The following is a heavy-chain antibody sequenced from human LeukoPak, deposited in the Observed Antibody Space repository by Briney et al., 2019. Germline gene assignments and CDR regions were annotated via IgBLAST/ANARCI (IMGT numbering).Heavy chain of an antibody. Sequence: GGSLRLSCAASGFTFSSSGMHWDRQAPGKGLEWVAVIWHDGSNKYYTDSVVGRFTISRDNSKNTVYLQMNSLRVDDTAVYYCAKDRSDCSTTSCWAHIDYWGQGTLVTVSS. V-gene: IGHV3-33*06. CDR1: GFTFSSSG. CDR3: AKDRSDCSTTSCWAHIDY. D-gene: IGHD2-2*01. J-gene: IGHJ4*02. CDR2: IWHDGSNK.